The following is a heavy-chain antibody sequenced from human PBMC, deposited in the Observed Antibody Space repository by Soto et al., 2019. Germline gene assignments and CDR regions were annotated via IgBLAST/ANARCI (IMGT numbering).Heavy chain of an antibody. CDR1: GFTISTSGVG. V-gene: IGHV2-5*02. Sequence: QITLKESGPPLVKHTQTLTLTCTFSGFTISTSGVGVGWIRQPPGKALQWLAVIYWDDDKRYSPSLMRRLTITKDTCKNQVVLTMTNTDRVDTATYHCACFSRCYYRGFDYWGQGTLVTVSS. CDR3: ACFSRCYYRGFDY. CDR2: IYWDDDK. D-gene: IGHD3-22*01. J-gene: IGHJ4*02.